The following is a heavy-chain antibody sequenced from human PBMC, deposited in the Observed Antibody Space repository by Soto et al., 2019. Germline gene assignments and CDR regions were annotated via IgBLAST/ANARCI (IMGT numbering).Heavy chain of an antibody. D-gene: IGHD3-3*01. V-gene: IGHV1-69*01. CDR3: AIRYYDFWSGQTSGYYYYGMDV. J-gene: IGHJ6*02. CDR1: GGTFSSYA. CDR2: IIPIFGTA. Sequence: QVQLVQSGAEVQKPGSSVKVSCKASGGTFSSYAISWVRQAPGQGLEWMGGIIPIFGTANYAQKFQGRVTITADESTSTAYMELSSLRSEDTAVYYCAIRYYDFWSGQTSGYYYYGMDVWGQGTTVTVSS.